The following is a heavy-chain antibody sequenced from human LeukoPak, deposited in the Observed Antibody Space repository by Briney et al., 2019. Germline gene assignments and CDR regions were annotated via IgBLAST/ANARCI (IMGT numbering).Heavy chain of an antibody. CDR3: AKDPYVRSGSYCSVRLGKFDP. D-gene: IGHD3-10*01. J-gene: IGHJ5*02. Sequence: GGSLRLSWAAAAFTVSSYAMSWVRQAQGEGLEWVSAISGSGGSTYYADSVKSWFTISSDNSNTTLYLQMNRLRAEDTDVYYCAKDPYVRSGSYCSVRLGKFDPWGQGTLVTVSS. V-gene: IGHV3-23*01. CDR1: AFTVSSYA. CDR2: ISGSGGST.